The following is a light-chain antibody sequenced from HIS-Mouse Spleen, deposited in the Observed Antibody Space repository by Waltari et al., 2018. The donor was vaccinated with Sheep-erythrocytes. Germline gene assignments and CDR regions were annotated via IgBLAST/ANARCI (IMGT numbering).Light chain of an antibody. J-gene: IGKJ3*01. Sequence: AIQMTPSPSSLSASVGDRVTSTCRASQGIRNDLGWYQQKPGKAPKLLIYAASSLQSGVPSRFSGSGSGTDFTLTISSLQPEDFATYYCLQDYNYPFTFGPGTKVDIK. V-gene: IGKV1-6*01. CDR3: LQDYNYPFT. CDR1: QGIRND. CDR2: AAS.